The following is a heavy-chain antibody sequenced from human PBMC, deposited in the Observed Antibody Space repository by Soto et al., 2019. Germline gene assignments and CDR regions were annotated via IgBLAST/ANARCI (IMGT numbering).Heavy chain of an antibody. CDR1: GESISSADFY. D-gene: IGHD3-22*01. J-gene: IGHJ4*02. Sequence: VQLPESGPGLVKPSQTLSLTCTVSGESISSADFYWSWIRQHPGKGLEWIGYMRHSGSTFYNPSLRRRLHISVGTSANQFSLRLTSVTAADTAVYYCAGRRPYYFDSSLYVEAYWGQGTLVTVSS. CDR3: AGRRPYYFDSSLYVEAY. V-gene: IGHV4-31*03. CDR2: MRHSGST.